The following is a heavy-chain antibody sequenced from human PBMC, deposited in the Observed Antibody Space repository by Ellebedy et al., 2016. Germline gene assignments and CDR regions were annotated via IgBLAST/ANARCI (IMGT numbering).Heavy chain of an antibody. CDR2: VFHTGAT. J-gene: IGHJ3*01. V-gene: IGHV4-59*02. CDR1: GGSVSSDY. Sequence: SETLSLTCNVFGGSVSSDYWNWIRRPPGKGLEWIGFVFHTGATLYNPSLKSRVTMSVDTSKSQISLRLMSVTAADTAVYYCAKWNGDWNAYDVWGQGTMVTVSS. D-gene: IGHD1-1*01. CDR3: AKWNGDWNAYDV.